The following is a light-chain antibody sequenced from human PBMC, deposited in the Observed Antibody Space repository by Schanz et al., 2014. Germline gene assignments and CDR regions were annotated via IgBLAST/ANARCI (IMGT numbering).Light chain of an antibody. CDR1: QSISTY. CDR3: QQYNSD. V-gene: IGKV1-16*01. Sequence: DIQMTQSPSSLSASVGDRVTITCRASQSISTYLNWYQQKPGKAPNLLIYAASSLQSGVPSRFSGSGSGTEFTLTISSLQPDDFATYYCQQYNSDFGGLTKVELK. CDR2: AAS. J-gene: IGKJ4*01.